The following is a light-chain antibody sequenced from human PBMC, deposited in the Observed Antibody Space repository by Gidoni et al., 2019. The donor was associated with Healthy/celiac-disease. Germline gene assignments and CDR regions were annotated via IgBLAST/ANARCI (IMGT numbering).Light chain of an antibody. Sequence: QSALPQPDSVSGSPGPSITISCTGTSSDVGSYNLVSWYQQHPGKAPKLMIYEVSKRPSGVSNRFSGSKSGNTASLTISGLQAEDEADYYCCSYAGSSLFGGGTKLTVL. CDR1: SSDVGSYNL. J-gene: IGLJ2*01. CDR3: CSYAGSSL. V-gene: IGLV2-23*02. CDR2: EVS.